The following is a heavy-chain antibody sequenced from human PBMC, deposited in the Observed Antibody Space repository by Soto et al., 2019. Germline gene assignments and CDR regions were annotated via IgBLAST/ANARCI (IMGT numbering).Heavy chain of an antibody. CDR1: GYTFTSYA. V-gene: IGHV1-3*01. CDR3: ARDRTVAAIWGIFDH. J-gene: IGHJ4*02. D-gene: IGHD5-12*01. Sequence: GASVKVSCKAPGYTFTSYAIHWLRQAPGQRLEWMGWINGGIGNTKYSQKFQDRVTITRDTSASTAYMELSSLRSEDAAVYYCARDRTVAAIWGIFDHWGQGTLVTVSS. CDR2: INGGIGNT.